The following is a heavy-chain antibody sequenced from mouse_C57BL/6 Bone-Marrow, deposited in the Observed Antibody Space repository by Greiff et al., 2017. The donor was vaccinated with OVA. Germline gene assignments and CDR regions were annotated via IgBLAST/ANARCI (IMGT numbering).Heavy chain of an antibody. CDR1: GFTFSSYA. CDR2: ISSGGDYI. V-gene: IGHV5-9-1*02. D-gene: IGHD1-1*01. CDR3: TREDYYGSSYDFDY. Sequence: DVHLVESGEGLVKPGGSLKLSCAASGFTFSSYAMSWVRQTPEKRLEWVAYISSGGDYIYYADTVKGRFTISRDNARNTLYLQMSSLKSEDTAMYYCTREDYYGSSYDFDYWGQGTTLTVSS. J-gene: IGHJ2*01.